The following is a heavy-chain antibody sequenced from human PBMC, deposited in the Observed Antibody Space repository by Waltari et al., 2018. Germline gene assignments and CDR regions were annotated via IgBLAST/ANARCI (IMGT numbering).Heavy chain of an antibody. D-gene: IGHD3-22*01. V-gene: IGHV4-4*07. J-gene: IGHJ2*01. CDR3: ARDGGLLRPFDL. CDR1: GGSASSYF. Sequence: QVQLQESGPGLVKPSETLSLTCTVSGGSASSYFWGWLRQPAGKGLEWIGRIYPSGSTNYNSSLKSRVTISVDKSKNQFSLKLTSVTAADAAVYFCARDGGLLRPFDLWGRGTLVTVSS. CDR2: IYPSGST.